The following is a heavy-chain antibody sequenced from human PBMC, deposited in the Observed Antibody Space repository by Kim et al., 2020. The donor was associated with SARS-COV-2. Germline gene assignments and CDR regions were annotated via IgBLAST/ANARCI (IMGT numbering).Heavy chain of an antibody. CDR3: ARVGGHRFYGSGKKWWFDP. J-gene: IGHJ5*02. Sequence: SETLSLTCAVYGGSFSGYYWSWIRQPPGKGLEWIGEINHSGSTNYNPSLKSRVTISVDTSKNQFSLKLSSVTAADTAVYYCARVGGHRFYGSGKKWWFDPWGQGTLVTVSS. V-gene: IGHV4-34*01. CDR2: INHSGST. CDR1: GGSFSGYY. D-gene: IGHD3-10*01.